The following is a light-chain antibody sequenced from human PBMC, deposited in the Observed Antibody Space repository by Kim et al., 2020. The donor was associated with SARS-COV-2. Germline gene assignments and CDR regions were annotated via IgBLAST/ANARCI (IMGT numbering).Light chain of an antibody. V-gene: IGLV3-1*01. CDR2: QDS. Sequence: SYELTQPPSVSVSPGQTASITCSGDNLGNKFACWYQQKPGQSPVVVMYQDSKRPSGIPERFSGSNSGNTATLTISGTQAMDEADYYCQAWDSSIGVYVFG. CDR1: NLGNKF. CDR3: QAWDSSIGVYV. J-gene: IGLJ1*01.